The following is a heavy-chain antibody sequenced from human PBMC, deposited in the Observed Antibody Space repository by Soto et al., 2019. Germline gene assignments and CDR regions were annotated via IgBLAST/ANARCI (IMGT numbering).Heavy chain of an antibody. CDR2: IGPESGAT. V-gene: IGHV1-2*02. J-gene: IGHJ4*02. CDR1: GYTFTGHY. CDR3: GRGRSGQIVVFY. Sequence: QVQLVQSGAEVKKPGSSVKVSCKASGYTFTGHYIHWVRQAPEQGPEWMGEIGPESGATRYAQKFQGRVTMTRDMSITTVYMELNNLSPDDTAVYYCGRGRSGQIVVFYWGQGTPVTVSS. D-gene: IGHD1-26*01.